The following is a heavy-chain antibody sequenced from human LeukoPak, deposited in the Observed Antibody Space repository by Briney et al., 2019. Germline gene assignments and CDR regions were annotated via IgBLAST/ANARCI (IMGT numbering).Heavy chain of an antibody. CDR2: IDWDDDK. CDR1: GFSLSTSGMC. V-gene: IGHV2-70*11. D-gene: IGHD3-22*01. J-gene: IGHJ4*02. Sequence: SGPTLVNPPQTLTLTCTFSGFSLSTSGMCVSWIRQPPVKALEWLARIDWDDDKYYSTSLKTRLTISNDTSKNQVVLTMTNMDPVDTATYYCARMECSGYYYVDYWGQGTLVTVSS. CDR3: ARMECSGYYYVDY.